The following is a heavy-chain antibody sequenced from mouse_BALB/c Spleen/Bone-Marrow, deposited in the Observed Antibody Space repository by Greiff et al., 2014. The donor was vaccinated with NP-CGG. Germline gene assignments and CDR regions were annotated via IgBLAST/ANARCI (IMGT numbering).Heavy chain of an antibody. V-gene: IGHV1S81*02. CDR2: ISPSNGRS. Sequence: QVQLKESRAELVKPGASVKLSCKASGYSFTSYWMHWVKQRPGQGLEWIGEISPSNGRSNYNEKIKSKATLTVDKSSSTAYMQPSGLTSEDSAVYYCTRSELRRGGYALDYWGLGTSVTVSS. CDR1: GYSFTSYW. J-gene: IGHJ4*01. D-gene: IGHD2-12*01. CDR3: TRSELRRGGYALDY.